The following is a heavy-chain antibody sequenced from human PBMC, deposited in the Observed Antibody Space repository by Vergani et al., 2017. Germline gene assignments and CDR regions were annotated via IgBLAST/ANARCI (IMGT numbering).Heavy chain of an antibody. Sequence: EVQLVESGGGLVQPGGSLRLSCAASGFTFSSYWMHWVRQAPGKGLVWVSRINSDGSSTSNADSVKGRFTISRDNAKITLYLQMNSLRAEDTAVYYCARDPTTTGYSSGWYMPNWFDPWGQGTLVTVSS. CDR1: GFTFSSYW. D-gene: IGHD6-19*01. V-gene: IGHV3-74*01. CDR3: ARDPTTTGYSSGWYMPNWFDP. CDR2: INSDGSST. J-gene: IGHJ5*02.